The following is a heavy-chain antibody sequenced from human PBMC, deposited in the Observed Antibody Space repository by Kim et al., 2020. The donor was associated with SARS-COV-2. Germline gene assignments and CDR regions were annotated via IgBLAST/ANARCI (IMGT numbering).Heavy chain of an antibody. V-gene: IGHV4-59*13. J-gene: IGHJ6*01. Sequence: SETLSLTCTVSGCSISSYYWSWIRQPPGKGLEWVGYIYYSGSTNYNPSLKSRVTISVDTSKNHFSLKLSSLNAADTAAYYCSRMVSGVRYSYGYGYYYYG. CDR1: GCSISSYY. CDR3: SRMVSGVRYSYGYGYYYYG. CDR2: IYYSGST. D-gene: IGHD5-18*01.